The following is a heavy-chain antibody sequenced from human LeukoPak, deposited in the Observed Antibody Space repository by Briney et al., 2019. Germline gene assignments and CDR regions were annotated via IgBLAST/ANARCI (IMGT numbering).Heavy chain of an antibody. J-gene: IGHJ4*02. CDR1: GFTFSTFG. Sequence: GGSLRLSXAVSGFTFSTFGMSWVRQAPGKGLEWVSAISAIDNSTHYADSVKDRFSISRDYSKNMLYLQMNSLRAEDTAVYYCAKAGESGYYDYWGQGTLVTVSS. CDR3: AKAGESGYYDY. CDR2: ISAIDNST. D-gene: IGHD3-16*01. V-gene: IGHV3-23*01.